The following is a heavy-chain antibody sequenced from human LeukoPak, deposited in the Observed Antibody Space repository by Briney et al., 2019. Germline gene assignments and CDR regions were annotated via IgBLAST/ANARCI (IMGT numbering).Heavy chain of an antibody. CDR1: GGSLNNYS. Sequence: SETLSLTCTVSGGSLNNYSWSWIRQPAGKGLEWIGRIYTRGSTNYNPSLKSRVTMSVDTSKTQFSLKLSSVTAADTAVYYCARGRFCSADICSGGDAFDIWGQGTMVSVSS. CDR3: ARGRFCSADICSGGDAFDI. V-gene: IGHV4-4*07. D-gene: IGHD3-3*01. J-gene: IGHJ3*02. CDR2: IYTRGST.